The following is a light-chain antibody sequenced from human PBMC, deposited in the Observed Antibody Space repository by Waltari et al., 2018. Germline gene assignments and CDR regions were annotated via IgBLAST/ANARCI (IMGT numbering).Light chain of an antibody. J-gene: IGLJ2*01. CDR3: AIWYSGTVV. CDR1: SGVNVASSR. Sequence: QPVLTQPTSLSASPGASARFTCTLRSGVNVASSRIPWYPRKPGSLPRYLLRYQSASDTQRGSGVPSRFSGSKDASTNAGLLLISGLQSEDEADYYCAIWYSGTVVFGGGTKLTVL. V-gene: IGLV5-39*01. CDR2: YQSASDT.